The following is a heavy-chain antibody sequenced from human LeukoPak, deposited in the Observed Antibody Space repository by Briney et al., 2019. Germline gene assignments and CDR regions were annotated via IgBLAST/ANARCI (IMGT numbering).Heavy chain of an antibody. CDR1: GFIFSRYW. CDR2: IKPDGSEK. CDR3: ARVGYSDESNDY. Sequence: GGSLRLSCAASGFIFSRYWMTWVRQAPGKGLEWVANIKPDGSEKKYVDSVKGRFTISRDNAKNSLYLQMSSLRAEDTAVYYCARVGYSDESNDYWGQGTLVTVSS. V-gene: IGHV3-7*05. D-gene: IGHD4-17*01. J-gene: IGHJ4*02.